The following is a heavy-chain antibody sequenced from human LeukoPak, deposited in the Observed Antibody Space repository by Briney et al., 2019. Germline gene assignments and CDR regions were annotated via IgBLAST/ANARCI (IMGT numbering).Heavy chain of an antibody. J-gene: IGHJ4*02. D-gene: IGHD3-10*01. CDR3: ARARITMVRGVTTFDY. CDR2: ISWNSGSI. Sequence: GGSLRLSCAASGFTFDDFAMHWVRQAPGKGLEWVSGISWNSGSIGYADSVKGRFTISRDNAKNSLYLQMNSLRAEDTAVYYCARARITMVRGVTTFDYWGQGTLVTVSS. V-gene: IGHV3-9*01. CDR1: GFTFDDFA.